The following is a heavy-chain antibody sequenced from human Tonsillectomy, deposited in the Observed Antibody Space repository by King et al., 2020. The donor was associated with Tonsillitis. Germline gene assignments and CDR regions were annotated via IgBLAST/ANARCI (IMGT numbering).Heavy chain of an antibody. CDR3: ARDPTPYYYDIWKYTAFDI. V-gene: IGHV3-74*01. CDR2: INSDGSST. CDR1: GFTFSSYW. Sequence: EVQLVESGGGLVQPGGSLRLSCAASGFTFSSYWMHWVRQAPGKGLVWVSRINSDGSSTSYADSVKGRFTISRDNAKNTLYLQMNSLRAEDTAVYYCARDPTPYYYDIWKYTAFDIWGQGTMVTVSS. D-gene: IGHD3-22*01. J-gene: IGHJ3*02.